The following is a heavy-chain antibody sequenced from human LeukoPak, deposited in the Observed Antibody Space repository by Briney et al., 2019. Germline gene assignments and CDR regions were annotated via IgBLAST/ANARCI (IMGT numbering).Heavy chain of an antibody. V-gene: IGHV3-33*01. J-gene: IGHJ6*02. CDR1: GFTFSSYG. CDR2: IWYDGSNK. CDR3: ARASGDYGMDV. D-gene: IGHD4-17*01. Sequence: GRSLRLSCAASGFTFSSYGMHWVRQAPGKGLEWVAVIWYDGSNKYYADSVKGRFTISRDNSKNTLYLQMNSLRAEDTAVYYCARASGDYGMDVWGQGTTVTVSS.